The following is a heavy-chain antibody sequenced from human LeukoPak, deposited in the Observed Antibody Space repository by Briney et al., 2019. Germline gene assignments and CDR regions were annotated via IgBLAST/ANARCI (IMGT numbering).Heavy chain of an antibody. CDR2: INPSGGST. D-gene: IGHD3-22*01. CDR1: GYTFTNYY. CDR3: ARDGNYYDSSGYYPAYYFDY. V-gene: IGHV1-46*01. Sequence: ASVKVSCKASGYTFTNYYMHWVRQAPGQGLEWMGIINPSGGSTSYAQKFQGRVTMTRDTSTSTVYMELSSLRSEDTAVYYCARDGNYYDSSGYYPAYYFDYWGQGTLVTVSS. J-gene: IGHJ4*02.